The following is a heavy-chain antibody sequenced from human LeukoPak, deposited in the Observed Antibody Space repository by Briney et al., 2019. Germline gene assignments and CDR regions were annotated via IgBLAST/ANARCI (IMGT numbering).Heavy chain of an antibody. Sequence: SETLSLTCTVSGASVSSFYWNWIRQPPGKGLEWIGSMYYSGTTNYDPSFKSRVTISLDTSKNEFSLRLKPLTAADTAVYYCAGQVGARIRYYYTSGLDVWGQGTTVAVSS. CDR1: GASVSSFY. J-gene: IGHJ6*02. D-gene: IGHD1-26*01. V-gene: IGHV4-59*02. CDR3: AGQVGARIRYYYTSGLDV. CDR2: MYYSGTT.